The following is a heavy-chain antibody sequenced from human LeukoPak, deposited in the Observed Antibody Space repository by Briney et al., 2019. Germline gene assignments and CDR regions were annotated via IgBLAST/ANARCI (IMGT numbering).Heavy chain of an antibody. CDR2: ISYDGSNK. CDR1: GFTFSSYA. J-gene: IGHJ4*02. Sequence: GGSLRLSCAASGFTFSSYAIHWVRQAPGKGLEWVAVISYDGSNKYYADSVKGRFTISRDNSKNTLYLQMNSLRAEDTAVYYCARVSVVVTATPDYWGQGTLVTVSS. D-gene: IGHD2-21*02. CDR3: ARVSVVVTATPDY. V-gene: IGHV3-30-3*01.